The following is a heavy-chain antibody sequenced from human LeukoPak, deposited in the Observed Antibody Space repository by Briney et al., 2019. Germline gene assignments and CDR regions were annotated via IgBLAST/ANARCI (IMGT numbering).Heavy chain of an antibody. CDR1: GFTFSNYA. CDR2: ISNNGVIT. CDR3: ARWTTCGGDCHILDY. V-gene: IGHV3-23*01. J-gene: IGHJ4*02. D-gene: IGHD2-21*02. Sequence: GGSLRLSCAASGFTFSNYAMSWVRQAPGKGLEWVSSISNNGVITYNADSVKGRLTISRDNSKNTLYLQMNSLRAEDTAVYYCARWTTCGGDCHILDYWGQGILVTVSS.